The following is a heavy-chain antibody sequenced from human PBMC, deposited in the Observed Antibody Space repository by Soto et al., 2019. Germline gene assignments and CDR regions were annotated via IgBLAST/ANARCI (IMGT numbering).Heavy chain of an antibody. CDR1: GFTFSSYA. Sequence: QVQMVESWGGVVQPWMSLRLSCAASGFTFSSYAMHWFRQAPGKGLEWVAVISYAGSNKYYADSVKGRFTISRDNSKNTLYLQMNSLRADDTAVYYCARDRDYYDSSGYYDYYYYYGMDVWGQGTTVTVSS. CDR2: ISYAGSNK. CDR3: ARDRDYYDSSGYYDYYYYYGMDV. V-gene: IGHV3-30-3*01. D-gene: IGHD3-22*01. J-gene: IGHJ6*02.